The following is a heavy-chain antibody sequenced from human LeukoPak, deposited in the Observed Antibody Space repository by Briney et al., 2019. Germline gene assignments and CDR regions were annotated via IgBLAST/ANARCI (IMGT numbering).Heavy chain of an antibody. V-gene: IGHV1-8*01. CDR1: GYTFTSYD. Sequence: ASVKVSCKASGYTFTSYDINWVRQATGQGLEWMGWMNPNSGNTGYAQKFQGRVTMTRNTSISTAYMELSSLRSEDTAVYYCARPRLKGVVAASGFDPWGQGTLVTVSS. CDR3: ARPRLKGVVAASGFDP. CDR2: MNPNSGNT. D-gene: IGHD2-15*01. J-gene: IGHJ5*02.